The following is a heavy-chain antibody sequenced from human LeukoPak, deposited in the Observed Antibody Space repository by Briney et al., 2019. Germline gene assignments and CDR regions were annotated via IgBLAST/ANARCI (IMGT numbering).Heavy chain of an antibody. Sequence: SETLSLTCTVSGGSISSYYWSWIRQPPGKGLEWIGYIYDSENTKYNPSLKSRLTTSVDMSKNQISLKLSSVTAADTALYYCARGMWGDSRAFEIWGQGTMVTVSS. D-gene: IGHD3-16*01. CDR2: IYDSENT. J-gene: IGHJ3*02. CDR1: GGSISSYY. CDR3: ARGMWGDSRAFEI. V-gene: IGHV4-59*01.